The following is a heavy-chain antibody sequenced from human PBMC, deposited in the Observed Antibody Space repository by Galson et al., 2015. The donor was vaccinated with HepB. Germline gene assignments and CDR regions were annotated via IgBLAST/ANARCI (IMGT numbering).Heavy chain of an antibody. CDR3: ARGRASPRQLLGSGYFDY. J-gene: IGHJ4*02. CDR1: GGSFSGYY. CDR2: INHSGST. Sequence: SETLSLTCAVYGGSFSGYYWSWIRQPPGKGLEWIGEINHSGSTNYNPSLKSRVTISVDTSKNQFSLKLSSVTAADTAVYYCARGRASPRQLLGSGYFDYWGQGTLVTVSS. V-gene: IGHV4-34*01. D-gene: IGHD2-2*01.